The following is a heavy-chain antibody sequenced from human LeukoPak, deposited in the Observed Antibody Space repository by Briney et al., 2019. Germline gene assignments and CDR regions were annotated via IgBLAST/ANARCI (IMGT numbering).Heavy chain of an antibody. J-gene: IGHJ4*02. V-gene: IGHV4-39*02. CDR2: IYYSGST. Sequence: PSETLSLTCAVSGGSVTSSYYYWGWIRQPPGKGLEWIGSIYYSGSTYYNPSLKSRVTIFVDTSKNQFSLKLSSVTAADTAVYYCAREGPHYDFWSGYYPLDYWGQGTLVTVSS. CDR3: AREGPHYDFWSGYYPLDY. CDR1: GGSVTSSYYY. D-gene: IGHD3-3*01.